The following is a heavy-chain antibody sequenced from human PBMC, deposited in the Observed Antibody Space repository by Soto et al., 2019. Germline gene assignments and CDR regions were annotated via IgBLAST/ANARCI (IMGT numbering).Heavy chain of an antibody. CDR2: IYYSGST. CDR1: GGSISSYY. CDR3: ARGEKWNDVGDYFDY. Sequence: SETLSLTCTVSGGSISSYYWSWIRQPPGKGLEWIGYIYYSGSTNYNPSLKSRVTISVDTSKNQFSLKLSSVTAADTAVYYCARGEKWNDVGDYFDYWGQGTLVTVSS. V-gene: IGHV4-59*01. D-gene: IGHD1-1*01. J-gene: IGHJ4*02.